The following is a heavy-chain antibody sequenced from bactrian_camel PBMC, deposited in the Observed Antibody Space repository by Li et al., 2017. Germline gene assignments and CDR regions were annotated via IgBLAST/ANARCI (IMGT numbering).Heavy chain of an antibody. CDR1: GRDFSRCG. CDR3: VAKGSVCDSDSWALESTYTR. V-gene: IGHV3S57*01. J-gene: IGHJ4*01. Sequence: HVQLVESGGGLVQPGGSLKLSCAASGRDFSRCGMGWYRQGSGKERETVVRISSVGTTHYADSVKGRFTISQDYGKNTLYLQMNSLKPEDTAMYYCVAKGSVCDSDSWALESTYTRRGQGTQVTVS. D-gene: IGHD1*01. CDR2: ISSVGTT.